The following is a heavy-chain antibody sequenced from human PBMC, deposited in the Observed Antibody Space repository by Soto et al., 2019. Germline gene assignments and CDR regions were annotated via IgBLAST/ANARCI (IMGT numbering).Heavy chain of an antibody. Sequence: SDTLYLTCTVSGGSISSSRYYWGWIRQPPGKGLELIGSIYYIGSTYYNPSLKSRVTISVDTSKNQFSLKLSSVTAADTAVYYCARPVGYYDSRGHAFDIWGQGTMVS. D-gene: IGHD3-22*01. V-gene: IGHV4-39*01. CDR1: GGSISSSRYY. J-gene: IGHJ3*02. CDR2: IYYIGST. CDR3: ARPVGYYDSRGHAFDI.